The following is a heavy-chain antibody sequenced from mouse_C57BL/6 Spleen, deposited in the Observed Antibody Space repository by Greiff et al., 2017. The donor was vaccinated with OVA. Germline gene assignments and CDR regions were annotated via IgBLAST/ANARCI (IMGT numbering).Heavy chain of an antibody. V-gene: IGHV1-82*01. CDR2: IYPGDGDT. D-gene: IGHD4-1*01. CDR3: ARRLTDYFDY. J-gene: IGHJ2*01. Sequence: VQLQQSGPELVKPGASVKISCKASGYAFSSSWMNWVKQRPGKGLEWIGRIYPGDGDTNYNGKFKGKATLTADKSSSTAYMQLSSLTSEDSAVYFCARRLTDYFDYWGQGTTLTVSS. CDR1: GYAFSSSW.